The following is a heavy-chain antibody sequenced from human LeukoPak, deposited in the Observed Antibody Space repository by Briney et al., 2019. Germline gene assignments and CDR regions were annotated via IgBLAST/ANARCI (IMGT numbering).Heavy chain of an antibody. Sequence: SQTLSLTCAISGDSVSSNSAAWNWIRQSPSRGLEWLGRTYYRSKWYNDYAVSVKSRITINPDTSKNQFSLQLSSVTAADTAVYYCARDLWDYALNRYYYYMDVWGKGTTVTVSS. CDR2: TYYRSKWYN. D-gene: IGHD1-7*01. J-gene: IGHJ6*03. CDR3: ARDLWDYALNRYYYYMDV. V-gene: IGHV6-1*01. CDR1: GDSVSSNSAA.